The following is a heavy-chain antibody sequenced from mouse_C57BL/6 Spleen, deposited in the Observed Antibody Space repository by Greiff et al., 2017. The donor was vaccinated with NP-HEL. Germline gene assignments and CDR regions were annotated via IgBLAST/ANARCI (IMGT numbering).Heavy chain of an antibody. D-gene: IGHD2-2*01. CDR1: GYTFTSYW. V-gene: IGHV1-59*01. CDR2: IDPSDSYT. CDR3: ARIDGYDVYAMDY. J-gene: IGHJ4*01. Sequence: VQLQQPGAELVRPGTSVKLSCKASGYTFTSYWMHWVKQRPGQGLEWIGVIDPSDSYTNYNQKFKGKATLTVDTSSSTAYMQLSSLTSEDSAVYYCARIDGYDVYAMDYWGQGTSVTVSS.